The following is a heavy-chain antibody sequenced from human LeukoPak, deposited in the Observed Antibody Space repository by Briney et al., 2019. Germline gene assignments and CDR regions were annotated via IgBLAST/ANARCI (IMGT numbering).Heavy chain of an antibody. D-gene: IGHD3-10*01. CDR2: ISGSGST. V-gene: IGHV3-23*01. Sequence: GGSLRLSCAASGFTFSSYAMSWVRQAPGKGLEWVSAISGSGSTYYADSVKGRFTISRDNSKNTLYLQMNSLRAEDTAVYYCAKDSPYAYYGSGSYWDYWGQGTLVTVSS. J-gene: IGHJ4*02. CDR3: AKDSPYAYYGSGSYWDY. CDR1: GFTFSSYA.